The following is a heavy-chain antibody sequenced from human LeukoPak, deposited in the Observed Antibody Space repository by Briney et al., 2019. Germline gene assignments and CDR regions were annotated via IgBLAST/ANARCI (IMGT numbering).Heavy chain of an antibody. CDR3: ASSDRSSGYSSYYYYGMDV. J-gene: IGHJ6*02. CDR2: IYPGDSDT. V-gene: IGHV5-51*01. CDR1: GYSFTSYW. D-gene: IGHD3-22*01. Sequence: GESLKISCKGSGYSFTSYWIGWVRQMPGKGLEWMGIIYPGDSDTRYSPSFQGQVTISADKSISTAYLQWSSLKASDTAMYYCASSDRSSGYSSYYYYGMDVWGQGTTVTVSS.